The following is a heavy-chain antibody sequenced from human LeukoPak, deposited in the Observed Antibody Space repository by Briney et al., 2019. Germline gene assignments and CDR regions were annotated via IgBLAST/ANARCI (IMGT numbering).Heavy chain of an antibody. D-gene: IGHD3-3*01. CDR2: INPSGGST. CDR3: PRALGTTQFWDY. Sequence: ASVKVSCKASGYTFTSYYMHWVRQAPGQGLEWMGIINPSGGSTSYAQKFQGRVTMTRDTSTSTVYMELSSLRSEDTAVYYCPRALGTTQFWDYWGQGTLVTVSS. V-gene: IGHV1-46*01. CDR1: GYTFTSYY. J-gene: IGHJ4*02.